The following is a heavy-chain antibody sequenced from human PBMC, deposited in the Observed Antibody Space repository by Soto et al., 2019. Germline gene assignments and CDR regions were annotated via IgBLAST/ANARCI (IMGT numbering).Heavy chain of an antibody. Sequence: GGSLRLSCAASGFTFSSYGMHWVRQAPGKGLEWVAVISYDGSNKYYADSVKGRFTISRDNSKNTLYLQMNSLRAEDTAVYYCAKNDYSAYCSSTSCYRDAFDIWGQGTMVTVSS. CDR1: GFTFSSYG. CDR2: ISYDGSNK. CDR3: AKNDYSAYCSSTSCYRDAFDI. D-gene: IGHD2-2*01. J-gene: IGHJ3*02. V-gene: IGHV3-30*18.